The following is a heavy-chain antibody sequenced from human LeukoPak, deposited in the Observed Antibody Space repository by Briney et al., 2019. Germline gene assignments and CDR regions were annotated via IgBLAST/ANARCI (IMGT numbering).Heavy chain of an antibody. CDR3: ARPIAAAGPPLDY. CDR1: GFTFSSYA. CDR2: ISGSGGST. D-gene: IGHD6-13*01. V-gene: IGHV3-23*01. Sequence: GGSLRLSCAASGFTFSSYAMSWVRQAPGKGLEWVSAISGSGGSTYYADSVKGRFTISRDNAKNSLYLQMNSLRAEDTAVYYCARPIAAAGPPLDYWGQGTLVTVSS. J-gene: IGHJ4*02.